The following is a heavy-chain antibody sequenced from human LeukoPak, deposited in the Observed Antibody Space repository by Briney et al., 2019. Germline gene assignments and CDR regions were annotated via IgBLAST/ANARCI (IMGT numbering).Heavy chain of an antibody. D-gene: IGHD3-10*01. CDR1: GGSISSSSYY. CDR3: ARLGVRGVLRGYDY. J-gene: IGHJ4*02. V-gene: IGHV4-39*01. Sequence: SETLSLTCTVSGGSISSSSYYWGWIRQPPGKGLEWIGSIYYSGSTYYNPSLKSRVTISVDTSKNQFSLKLSSVTAADTAVYYCARLGVRGVLRGYDYWGQGTLVTVSP. CDR2: IYYSGST.